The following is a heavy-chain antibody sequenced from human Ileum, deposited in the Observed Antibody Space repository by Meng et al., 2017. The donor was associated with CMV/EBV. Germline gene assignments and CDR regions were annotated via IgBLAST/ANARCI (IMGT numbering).Heavy chain of an antibody. Sequence: GSLRLSCAVSGGSISSSNWWSWVRQPPGKRLEWIGEIYHSGSTNYNPSLKSRVTISLDKSKNQFSLKLSSVTAADTAVYYCARASSYSSSPLDYWGQGTLVTVSS. CDR1: GGSISSSNW. V-gene: IGHV4-4*02. D-gene: IGHD6-6*01. J-gene: IGHJ4*02. CDR3: ARASSYSSSPLDY. CDR2: IYHSGST.